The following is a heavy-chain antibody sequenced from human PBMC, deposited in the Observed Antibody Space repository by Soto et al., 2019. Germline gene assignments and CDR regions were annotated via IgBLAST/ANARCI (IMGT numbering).Heavy chain of an antibody. CDR2: IYYSGST. V-gene: IGHV4-31*03. CDR1: GGSISSGGDY. Sequence: QVQLQESGPGLVKPSQTLSLTCTVSGGSISSGGDYWSWIRQHPGKGLEWIGYIYYSGSTYYNPSPKSRVTLSVDSFKNRFSLKLSSVTAADTAVYYCARATPYYFYGMDVWGQGTTVTVSS. CDR3: ARATPYYFYGMDV. J-gene: IGHJ6*02. D-gene: IGHD2-15*01.